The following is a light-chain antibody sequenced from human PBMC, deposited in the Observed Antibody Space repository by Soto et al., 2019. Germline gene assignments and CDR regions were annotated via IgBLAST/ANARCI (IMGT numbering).Light chain of an antibody. CDR1: SSSIGNHF. CDR3: AAWDDSLSGRV. Sequence: QSVLTQPPSASGTPGQRVTMSCSGSSSSIGNHFVYWYQQLPGTAPKLLIYRDDQRPSGVPDRFSGSKSGTSASLAISGLRSEDEADYYCAAWDDSLSGRVFGGGTKLTVL. CDR2: RDD. J-gene: IGLJ3*02. V-gene: IGLV1-47*01.